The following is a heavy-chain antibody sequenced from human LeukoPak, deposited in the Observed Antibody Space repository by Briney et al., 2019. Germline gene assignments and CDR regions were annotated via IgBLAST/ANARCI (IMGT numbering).Heavy chain of an antibody. V-gene: IGHV4-59*08. CDR3: ARLNGGN. Sequence: PSETLPLTCTVSGGSISSYYWSWIRPPPGKELECIVYLYYSGSTTSNPSLKSRVTISVDTYKNQFSLKLSSVTAADTAVYYCARLNGGNWGQGTLVTVSS. J-gene: IGHJ4*02. CDR2: LYYSGST. CDR1: GGSISSYY. D-gene: IGHD3-16*01.